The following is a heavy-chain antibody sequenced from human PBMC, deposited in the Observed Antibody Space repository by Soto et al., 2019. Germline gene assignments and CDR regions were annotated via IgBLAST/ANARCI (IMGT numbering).Heavy chain of an antibody. CDR3: AKSPRGYKVDY. CDR2: ISYDGSNK. CDR1: GFTFSRYG. Sequence: GGSLRLSCAASGFTFSRYGMHWVRQAPGNDLEWVALISYDGSNKYYADSVKGRFTISRDNSKNTLYLQVSSLRPEDTAVYYCAKSPRGYKVDYWGQGTLVTVAS. V-gene: IGHV3-30*18. D-gene: IGHD2-2*02. J-gene: IGHJ4*02.